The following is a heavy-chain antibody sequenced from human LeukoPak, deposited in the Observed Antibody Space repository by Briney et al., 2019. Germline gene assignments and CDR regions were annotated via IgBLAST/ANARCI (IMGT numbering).Heavy chain of an antibody. D-gene: IGHD2-15*01. CDR1: GFSFSSFG. Sequence: GGSLRLSCAASGFSFSSFGMSWVRQAPGKGLEWVSGIGGSGDSTYYADSVKGRFTISRDNSKNTLYLQMNSLRAEDTAVYYCARVYSDPQTFDYWGQGTLVTVSS. V-gene: IGHV3-23*01. CDR2: IGGSGDST. CDR3: ARVYSDPQTFDY. J-gene: IGHJ4*02.